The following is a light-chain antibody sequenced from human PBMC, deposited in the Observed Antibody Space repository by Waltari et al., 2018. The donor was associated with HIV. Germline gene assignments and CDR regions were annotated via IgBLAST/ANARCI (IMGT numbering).Light chain of an antibody. CDR2: SVS. J-gene: IGKJ5*01. Sequence: DIQMTQSPSSLSASVGDRVTITCRAGQGINNYLVWFQPQPGKAPKSLIYSVSSLQSGDPANCGDSGSETDFTLNNSNLQPEDSATYYCKHYNSYPITLGQGTRREIK. CDR1: QGINNY. CDR3: KHYNSYPIT. V-gene: IGKV1-16*02.